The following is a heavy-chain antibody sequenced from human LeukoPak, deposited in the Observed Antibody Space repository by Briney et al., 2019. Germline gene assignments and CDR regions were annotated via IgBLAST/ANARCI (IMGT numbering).Heavy chain of an antibody. CDR2: ISAYNGNT. CDR1: GYTFTSYG. V-gene: IGHV1-18*01. J-gene: IGHJ6*02. Sequence: ASVKVSCMASGYTFTSYGISWVRQAPGQGLEWMGWISAYNGNTNYAQKLQGRVTMTTDTSTSTAYMELRSLRSDDTAVYYCARDVLVITTGPYYYYGMDVWGQGTTVTVSS. D-gene: IGHD3-22*01. CDR3: ARDVLVITTGPYYYYGMDV.